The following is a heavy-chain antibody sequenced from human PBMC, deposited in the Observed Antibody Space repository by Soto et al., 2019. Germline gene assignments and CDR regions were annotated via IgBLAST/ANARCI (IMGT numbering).Heavy chain of an antibody. CDR3: ARENWSMDYDFWSGYYYGMDV. CDR1: GGTFSSYA. CDR2: IIPIFGTA. J-gene: IGHJ6*02. V-gene: IGHV1-69*13. Sequence: SVKVSCKASGGTFSSYAISWVRQAPGQGLEWMGGIIPIFGTANYAQKFQGRVTITADESTSTAYMELSSLRSEDTAVYYCARENWSMDYDFWSGYYYGMDVWGQGTTVNVSS. D-gene: IGHD3-3*01.